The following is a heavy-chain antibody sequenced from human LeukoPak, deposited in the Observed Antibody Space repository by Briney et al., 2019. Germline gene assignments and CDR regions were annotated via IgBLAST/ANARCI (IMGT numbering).Heavy chain of an antibody. J-gene: IGHJ4*02. Sequence: ASVEVSCKPSGYTFTGKYMHWVRQAPGQGLEWMGGNNPKRGDTKYRQQFQGRVTMTRVTSITPAYMELSRLRPDGTAVYYCVPLYDSSGYAFDYWGQGTRVSVSS. CDR2: NNPKRGDT. D-gene: IGHD3-22*01. CDR3: VPLYDSSGYAFDY. V-gene: IGHV1-2*02. CDR1: GYTFTGKY.